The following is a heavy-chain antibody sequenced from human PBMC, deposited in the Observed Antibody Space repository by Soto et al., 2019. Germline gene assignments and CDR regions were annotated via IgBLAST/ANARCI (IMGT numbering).Heavy chain of an antibody. CDR3: AATLDANSGSGYYGMDV. Sequence: SGKVSCKASGFTFTSSAVQWVRQARGQRLEWIGWIVVGSGATNYAQRFQERVTITRDMSTSTAYMDLSSLRSEDTAVYYCAATLDANSGSGYYGMDVWGQGTTVTVSS. V-gene: IGHV1-58*01. J-gene: IGHJ6*02. CDR2: IVVGSGAT. D-gene: IGHD3-10*01. CDR1: GFTFTSSA.